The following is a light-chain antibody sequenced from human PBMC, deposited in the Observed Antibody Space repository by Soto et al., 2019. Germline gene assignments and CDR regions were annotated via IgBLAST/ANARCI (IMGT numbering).Light chain of an antibody. Sequence: QSVLTQPPSASGTPGQRVPISCSGSSSNIGSNYVYWYQQLPGTAPKLLIYRVDQRPSWVPDRFSGSKSGTSASLAISGLRSEDEAEYYCAAWDDSLSGWVFGGGTKLTGL. CDR3: AAWDDSLSGWV. V-gene: IGLV1-47*01. CDR2: RVD. CDR1: SSNIGSNY. J-gene: IGLJ3*02.